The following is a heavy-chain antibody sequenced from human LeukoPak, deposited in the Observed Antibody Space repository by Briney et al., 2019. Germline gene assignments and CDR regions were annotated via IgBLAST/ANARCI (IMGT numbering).Heavy chain of an antibody. D-gene: IGHD2/OR15-2a*01. J-gene: IGHJ5*02. CDR2: MYYSGNT. V-gene: IGHV4-39*01. CDR1: GGSIDSYIYY. CDR3: ARHSRPGEKILSGFDP. Sequence: SETLSLTCTVSGGSIDSYIYYWGWIRQPPGKGLEWIGIMYYSGNTYYNPSLKTRVTISVDTSKNQFSLKLSSVTAADTAIYYCARHSRPGEKILSGFDPWGQGTLVTVSS.